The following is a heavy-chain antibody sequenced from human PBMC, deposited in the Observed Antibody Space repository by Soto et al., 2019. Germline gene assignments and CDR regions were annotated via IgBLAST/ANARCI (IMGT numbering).Heavy chain of an antibody. CDR3: ANAPYSSSWYRTKDY. Sequence: GIRRLSWAAAGFSLSSYGMHWVRQAPGKRLEWVAVISYDGSNKYYADSVKGRFTISRDNSKNTLYLQMNSLRAEDTAVYYCANAPYSSSWYRTKDYWGQGTLVTVSS. V-gene: IGHV3-30*18. CDR2: ISYDGSNK. CDR1: GFSLSSYG. D-gene: IGHD6-13*01. J-gene: IGHJ4*02.